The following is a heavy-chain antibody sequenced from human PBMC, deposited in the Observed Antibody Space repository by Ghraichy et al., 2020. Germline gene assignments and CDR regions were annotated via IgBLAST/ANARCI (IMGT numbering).Heavy chain of an antibody. CDR3: ARAEGTYALYYDFWSGGPYYYGMDV. CDR2: ISAYNGNT. Sequence: ASVKVSCKASGYTFTSYGISWVRQAPGQGLEWMGWISAYNGNTNYAQKLQGRVTMTTDTSTSTAYMELRSLRSDDTAVYYCARAEGTYALYYDFWSGGPYYYGMDVWGQGTTVTVSS. D-gene: IGHD3-3*01. V-gene: IGHV1-18*04. J-gene: IGHJ6*02. CDR1: GYTFTSYG.